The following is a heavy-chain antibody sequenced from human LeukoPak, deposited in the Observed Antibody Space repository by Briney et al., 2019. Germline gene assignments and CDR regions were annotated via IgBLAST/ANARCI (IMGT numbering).Heavy chain of an antibody. D-gene: IGHD2-2*01. CDR2: ISGDGGST. CDR1: GFTFSSYG. V-gene: IGHV3-43*02. CDR3: AKDWYCSSTSCPFLFDY. J-gene: IGHJ4*02. Sequence: PGGSLRLSCAASGFTFSSYGMHWVRQAPGKGLEWVSLISGDGGSTYYADSVKGRFTISRDNSKNSLYLQMNSLRTEDTALYYCAKDWYCSSTSCPFLFDYWGQGTLVTVSS.